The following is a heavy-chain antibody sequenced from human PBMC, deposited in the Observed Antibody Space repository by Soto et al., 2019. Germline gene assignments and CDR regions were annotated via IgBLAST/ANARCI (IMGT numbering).Heavy chain of an antibody. V-gene: IGHV1-3*01. Sequence: SVKGACKXSGYTFTVYAMDWVLQAPGQRLEWMGWINAGNGNTKYSQKFQGRFTITRDTSASTAYMELSSLRSEDTAVYYCARSVVVPTAPDYWGQGTLVTSPQ. CDR1: GYTFTVYA. CDR3: ARSVVVPTAPDY. CDR2: INAGNGNT. J-gene: IGHJ4*02. D-gene: IGHD2-2*01.